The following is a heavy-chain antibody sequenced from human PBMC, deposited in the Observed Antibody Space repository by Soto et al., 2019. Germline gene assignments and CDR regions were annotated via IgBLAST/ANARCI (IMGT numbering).Heavy chain of an antibody. J-gene: IGHJ5*02. V-gene: IGHV3-74*01. CDR2: IKSDGSST. CDR3: ALGGYGAGYDLNP. D-gene: IGHD3-16*01. CDR1: GFTFSDYW. Sequence: EVQLVESGGGVVQPGGSLRLSCAASGFTFSDYWIHWVRQAPGKGLVWVSLIKSDGSSTSYADSVKGRFNVSRDNAKNTLYLQMNSRRADYTAVYYCALGGYGAGYDLNPWCQGTLVTVSS.